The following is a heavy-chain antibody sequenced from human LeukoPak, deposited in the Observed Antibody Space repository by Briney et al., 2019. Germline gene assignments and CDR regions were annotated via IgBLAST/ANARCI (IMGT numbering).Heavy chain of an antibody. CDR2: IYYSGST. J-gene: IGHJ4*02. D-gene: IGHD2-2*01. CDR1: GVSISSYY. Sequence: SSETLSLTCTVSGVSISSYYWSWIRQPPGKGLEWIGYIYYSGSTNYNPSLKSRVTISVDTSKNQFSLKLSSVTAADTAVYYCARGYEGYYLDYWGQGTLVTVSS. CDR3: ARGYEGYYLDY. V-gene: IGHV4-59*01.